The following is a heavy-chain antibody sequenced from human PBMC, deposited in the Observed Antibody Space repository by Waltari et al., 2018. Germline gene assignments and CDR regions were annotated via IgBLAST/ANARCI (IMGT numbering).Heavy chain of an antibody. CDR2: IIPICGTG. J-gene: IGHJ5*02. CDR3: ARVNGGATEWFDP. D-gene: IGHD1-26*01. Sequence: QVQLVQSGAEVKKPGSSVKVSCKASGGTFSSYAISWVRQAPGQGLEWMGGIIPICGTGNYAKKSQGRVTITTDESTSTAYMELSSLRTEDTAVEDWARVNGGATEWFDPWGQGTLVTVSS. CDR1: GGTFSSYA. V-gene: IGHV1-69*05.